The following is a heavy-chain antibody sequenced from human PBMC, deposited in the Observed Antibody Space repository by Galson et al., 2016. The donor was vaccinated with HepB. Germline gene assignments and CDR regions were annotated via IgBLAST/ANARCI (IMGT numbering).Heavy chain of an antibody. CDR3: ARARYEYSTSWYLDS. J-gene: IGHJ4*02. Sequence: SLRLSCAGSGFTFGTYGIHWVRQAPGKGLEWVALISFDGTNEYYSDSVKGRFTISRDNSKDTVYLQMNSLRAEDPAVYYCARARYEYSTSWYLDSWGQGTLVTVSS. V-gene: IGHV3-30*03. D-gene: IGHD5-12*01. CDR1: GFTFGTYG. CDR2: ISFDGTNE.